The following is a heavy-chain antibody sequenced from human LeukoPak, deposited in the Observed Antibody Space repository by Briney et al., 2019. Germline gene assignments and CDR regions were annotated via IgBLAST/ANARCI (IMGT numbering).Heavy chain of an antibody. CDR3: ARDRCSGGSCYNDYFDY. D-gene: IGHD2-15*01. J-gene: IGHJ4*02. Sequence: GASVKVSCKASGYTFTGYYMHWVRQAPGQGLEWMGWINPNSGGTNYAQKFQGRVTMTRDTSISTAYMELSRLRSEDMAVYYCARDRCSGGSCYNDYFDYWGQGTLVTVSS. CDR1: GYTFTGYY. CDR2: INPNSGGT. V-gene: IGHV1-2*02.